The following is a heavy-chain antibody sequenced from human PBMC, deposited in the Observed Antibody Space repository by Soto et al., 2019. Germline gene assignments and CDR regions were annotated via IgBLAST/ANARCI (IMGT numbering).Heavy chain of an antibody. J-gene: IGHJ4*02. V-gene: IGHV1-69*02. CDR1: GGTFSSYT. CDR3: ARGPPSGYDYLGLDY. CDR2: IIPILGIA. D-gene: IGHD5-12*01. Sequence: SVKVSCKASGGTFSSYTISWVRQAPGQGLEWMGRIIPILGIANYAQKFQGRVTITADKSTSTAYMELSSLRSEDTAVYYCARGPPSGYDYLGLDYWGQGTLVTVSS.